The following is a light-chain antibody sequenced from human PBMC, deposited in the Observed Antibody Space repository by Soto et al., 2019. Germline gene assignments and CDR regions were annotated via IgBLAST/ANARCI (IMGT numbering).Light chain of an antibody. CDR3: QQYDSYYT. CDR2: DAS. Sequence: DIQITHSPSSVSPSAVGRVTVTFRASQSIGRWLVWYQQKPGKAPKLLIFDASTLENGVPARFSGSGSGIEFTLTINSLQPDDFATYYCQQYDSYYTFGQGTKVDIK. V-gene: IGKV1-5*01. CDR1: QSIGRW. J-gene: IGKJ2*01.